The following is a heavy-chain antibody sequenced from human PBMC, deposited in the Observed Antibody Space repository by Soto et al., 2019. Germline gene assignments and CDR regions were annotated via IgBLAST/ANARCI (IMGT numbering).Heavy chain of an antibody. Sequence: QVQLQESGPGLVKPSQTLSLTCTVSGGSITSGDCYWTWIRQPPGKGLEWIGYIFHSGSTLYNPSLKSRITLSIDTSKNQFSLRLNSVTAADTAVYFCARIATTSLYGMDVWGQGATVTVSS. CDR3: ARIATTSLYGMDV. CDR2: IFHSGST. J-gene: IGHJ6*02. D-gene: IGHD5-12*01. CDR1: GGSITSGDCY. V-gene: IGHV4-30-4*01.